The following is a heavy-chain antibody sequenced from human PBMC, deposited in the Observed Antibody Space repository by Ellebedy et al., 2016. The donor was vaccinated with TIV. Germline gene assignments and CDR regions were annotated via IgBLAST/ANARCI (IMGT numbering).Heavy chain of an antibody. CDR2: IYYSGST. CDR1: GGSISSSSYY. J-gene: IGHJ4*02. CDR3: ARQQPIGVAGTYYFDY. V-gene: IGHV4-39*01. D-gene: IGHD6-19*01. Sequence: SETLSLTCTVSGGSISSSSYYWGWIRQPPGKGLEWIGSIYYSGSTYYNPSLKSRVTISVDTSKNQFSLKLSSVTAADTAVYYCARQQPIGVAGTYYFDYWGQGTLVTVSS.